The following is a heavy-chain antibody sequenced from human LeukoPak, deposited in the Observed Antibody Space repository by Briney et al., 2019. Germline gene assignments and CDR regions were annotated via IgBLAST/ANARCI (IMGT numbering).Heavy chain of an antibody. CDR2: IYYSGST. J-gene: IGHJ4*02. CDR3: VRYSGYDRVDY. V-gene: IGHV4-59*01. D-gene: IGHD5-12*01. Sequence: PSETLSLTCTVSGGSISSYYWSWIRQPPGKGLEWIGYIYYSGSTNYNPSLKSRVTISVDTSKNQFSLKLSSVTAADTAVYYCVRYSGYDRVDYWGQGTLVTVSS. CDR1: GGSISSYY.